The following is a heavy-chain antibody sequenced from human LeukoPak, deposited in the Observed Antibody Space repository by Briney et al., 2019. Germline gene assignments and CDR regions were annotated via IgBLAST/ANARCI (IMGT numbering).Heavy chain of an antibody. Sequence: GASVKVSCKASGYTFTSYDINWVRQATGQGLEWMGGFDPEDGETIYAQKFQGRVTMTEDTSTDTAYMELSSLRPEDTAVYYCARPKTGDEGAFDIWGQGTMVTVSS. CDR2: FDPEDGET. CDR1: GYTFTSYD. J-gene: IGHJ3*02. CDR3: ARPKTGDEGAFDI. V-gene: IGHV1-24*01. D-gene: IGHD7-27*01.